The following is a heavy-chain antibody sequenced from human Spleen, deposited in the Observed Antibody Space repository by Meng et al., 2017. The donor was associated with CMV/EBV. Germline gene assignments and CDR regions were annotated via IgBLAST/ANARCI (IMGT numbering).Heavy chain of an antibody. J-gene: IGHJ4*02. CDR2: VGAENGET. V-gene: IGHV1-18*01. CDR3: ARAGAAVTTNFDF. D-gene: IGHD4-17*01. CDR1: GYNFDIYG. Sequence: CKVSGYNFDIYGITWVRQAPGKGLEWVGWVGAENGETNYGQKFQGRVTVTADTFTNTAYMEMRSLRSDDSAIYYCARAGAAVTTNFDFWGQGTLVTVSS.